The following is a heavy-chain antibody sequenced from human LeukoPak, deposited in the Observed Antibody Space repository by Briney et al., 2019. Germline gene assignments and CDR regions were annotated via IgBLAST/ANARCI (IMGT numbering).Heavy chain of an antibody. CDR3: AREGGRVPGKDYFDS. CDR1: GFTFSSYW. J-gene: IGHJ4*02. CDR2: IKQDGSEK. D-gene: IGHD6-19*01. V-gene: IGHV3-7*03. Sequence: GGSLRLSCAASGFTFSSYWMSWVRQAPGKGLEWVANIKQDGSEKYYVDSVKGRFTISRDNAKNSLYLQMNSLRAEDTAVYFCAREGGRVPGKDYFDSWGQGTLVTVSS.